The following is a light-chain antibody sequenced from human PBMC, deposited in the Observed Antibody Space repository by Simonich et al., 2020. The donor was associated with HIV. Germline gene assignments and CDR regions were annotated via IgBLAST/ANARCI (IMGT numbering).Light chain of an antibody. Sequence: DIQMTQSPSSLSASVGDRVTITCRAIQSISSYLNWYQQKPGKAPKLLIYAASSLQSGVPSKFSGSGSGTDFTLTISSLQPEDFGTYYCQQSYSTPIAFGQGTRLEIK. J-gene: IGKJ5*01. V-gene: IGKV1-39*01. CDR2: AAS. CDR1: QSISSY. CDR3: QQSYSTPIA.